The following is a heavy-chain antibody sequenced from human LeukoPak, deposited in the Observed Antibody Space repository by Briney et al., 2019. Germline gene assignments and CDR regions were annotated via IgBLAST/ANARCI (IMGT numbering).Heavy chain of an antibody. Sequence: GGTLRLSCAASGFIFSNYGMTWVRQAPGKGLEWVSTIGDNADRKFYAASVKGRFTISRDNSKNTLYLQMNSLRAEDTAVYYCARVMWWWPPHYYMDVWGKGTTVTVS. V-gene: IGHV3-23*01. CDR2: IGDNADRK. J-gene: IGHJ6*03. CDR3: ARVMWWWPPHYYMDV. CDR1: GFIFSNYG. D-gene: IGHD2-21*01.